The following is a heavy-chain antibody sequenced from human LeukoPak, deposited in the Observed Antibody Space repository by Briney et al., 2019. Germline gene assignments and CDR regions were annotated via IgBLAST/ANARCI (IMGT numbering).Heavy chain of an antibody. Sequence: SETLSLTCTVSGGSISSYYWSWIRQSPEKGLEWIGYIYYSGSTNYNPSLKSRVTISVDTSKNQFSLKLSSVTAADTAVYYCARDAAYSSSWGYSYYYGMDVWGQGTTVTVSS. CDR3: ARDAAYSSSWGYSYYYGMDV. V-gene: IGHV4-59*01. J-gene: IGHJ6*02. D-gene: IGHD6-13*01. CDR2: IYYSGST. CDR1: GGSISSYY.